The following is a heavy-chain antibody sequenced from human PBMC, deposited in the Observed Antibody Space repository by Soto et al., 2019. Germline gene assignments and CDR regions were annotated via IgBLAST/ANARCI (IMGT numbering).Heavy chain of an antibody. J-gene: IGHJ4*02. Sequence: PGGSLRLSCAASGFTFSSYGMHWVRQAPGKGLEWVAVIWYDGSNKYYADSVKGRFTISRDNSKNTLYLQMNSLRAEDTAVYYCARDVSLGYCSSTSCYFNYWGQGTLVTVS. CDR2: IWYDGSNK. CDR1: GFTFSSYG. CDR3: ARDVSLGYCSSTSCYFNY. D-gene: IGHD2-2*01. V-gene: IGHV3-33*01.